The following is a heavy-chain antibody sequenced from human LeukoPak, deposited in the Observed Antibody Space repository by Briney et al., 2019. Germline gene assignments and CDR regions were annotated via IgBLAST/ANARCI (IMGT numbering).Heavy chain of an antibody. Sequence: PSETLSLTCTVSCGSISSYYWSWIRQPPGKVLEWIGYIYTSGSTNYNPSLKSRVTISVDTSKNQFSLKLSSVTAADTAVYYCARMTEYCSSTSCVRWFDPWGQGTLVTVSS. CDR1: CGSISSYY. CDR3: ARMTEYCSSTSCVRWFDP. D-gene: IGHD2-2*01. CDR2: IYTSGST. J-gene: IGHJ5*02. V-gene: IGHV4-4*09.